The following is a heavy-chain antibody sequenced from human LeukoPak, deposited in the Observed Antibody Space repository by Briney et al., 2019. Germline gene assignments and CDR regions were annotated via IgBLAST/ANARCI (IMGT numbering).Heavy chain of an antibody. CDR2: ISYDGSNK. J-gene: IGHJ3*02. CDR3: AKDQAMVRGDAFDI. V-gene: IGHV3-30*18. D-gene: IGHD3-10*01. CDR1: GFTFSSYG. Sequence: GGSLRLSCAASGFTFSSYGMHWVRQAPGKGLEWVAVISYDGSNKHYADSVKGRFTISRDNSKNTLYLQMNSLRAEDTAVYYCAKDQAMVRGDAFDIWGQGTMVTVSS.